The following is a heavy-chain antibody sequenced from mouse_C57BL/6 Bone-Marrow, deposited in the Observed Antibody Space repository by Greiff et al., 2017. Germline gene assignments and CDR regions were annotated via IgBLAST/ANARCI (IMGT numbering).Heavy chain of an antibody. D-gene: IGHD2-5*01. CDR2: IHPNSGST. Sequence: QVQLQQPGAELVKPGASVKMSFKASGYTFTSYWMHWVKQRPGQGLEWIGMIHPNSGSTNYNEKFKSKATLTVDKSSSTAYMQLSSLTSEDSAVYYCARSKSHSNYDYWGQGTTLTVSS. CDR1: GYTFTSYW. CDR3: ARSKSHSNYDY. V-gene: IGHV1-64*01. J-gene: IGHJ2*01.